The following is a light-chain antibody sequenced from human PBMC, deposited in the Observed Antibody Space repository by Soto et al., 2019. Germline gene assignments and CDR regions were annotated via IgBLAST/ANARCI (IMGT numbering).Light chain of an antibody. CDR2: WAS. J-gene: IGKJ1*01. Sequence: DIVMTQSPDFLAVSLGERATINCKSSQSVLYSANNKDHLAWYQQRPRQPPKLLISWASTRESGVPDRFSGGGSGTDFTLTISSLQAEDVAVYYCQQYYGTPTFGQGTKVDIK. V-gene: IGKV4-1*01. CDR1: QSVLYSANNKDH. CDR3: QQYYGTPT.